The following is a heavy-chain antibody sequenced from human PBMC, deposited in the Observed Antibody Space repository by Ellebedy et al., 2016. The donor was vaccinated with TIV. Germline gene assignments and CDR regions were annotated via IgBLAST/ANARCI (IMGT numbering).Heavy chain of an antibody. Sequence: GGSLRLSXVVSGFSFSSYSINWVRQAPGKGLEWVSYISSSGSTIYYADSVKGRFTISRDNAKNSLYLQMNSLRDDDTAVYYCAREIRWNWFDPWGQGTLVTVSS. V-gene: IGHV3-48*02. D-gene: IGHD2-15*01. CDR1: GFSFSSYS. CDR3: AREIRWNWFDP. CDR2: ISSSGSTI. J-gene: IGHJ5*02.